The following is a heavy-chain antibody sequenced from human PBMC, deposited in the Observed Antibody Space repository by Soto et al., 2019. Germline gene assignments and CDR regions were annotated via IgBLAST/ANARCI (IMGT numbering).Heavy chain of an antibody. CDR3: ARGWGRIFDY. D-gene: IGHD7-27*01. CDR2: INHSGST. V-gene: IGHV4-34*01. Sequence: SETLSLTCAVYGGSFSGYYWNWIRQPPGKGLEWIGEINHSGSTNYNLSLKSRVTVSVDTSKNQFSLKLSSVTAADTAVYYCARGWGRIFDYWGQGTLVTVSS. CDR1: GGSFSGYY. J-gene: IGHJ4*02.